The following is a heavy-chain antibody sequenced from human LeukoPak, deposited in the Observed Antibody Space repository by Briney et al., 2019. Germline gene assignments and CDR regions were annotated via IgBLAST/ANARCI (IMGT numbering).Heavy chain of an antibody. CDR3: AKDWRGYGMDV. CDR2: ITSSGTYI. D-gene: IGHD3-3*01. Sequence: GGSLRLSCAASGFTFSDYNMNWVRQAPGKGLGWVSSITSSGTYIYYADSVKGRFTISRDNAKNSLHLQMNSLRAEDTAVYYCAKDWRGYGMDVWGQGTTVTVS. V-gene: IGHV3-21*01. CDR1: GFTFSDYN. J-gene: IGHJ6*02.